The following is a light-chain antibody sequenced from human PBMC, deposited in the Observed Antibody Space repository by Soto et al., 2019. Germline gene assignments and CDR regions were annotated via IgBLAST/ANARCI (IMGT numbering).Light chain of an antibody. CDR3: SSYAGSNNYV. Sequence: QSALTQPPSASGSPGQLVTISCTGTSSDVGGYNYVSWYQQHPGKAPKLMIYEVSKRPSGVPDRFSGSKSGNTASLTVSGLQAEDEADYYCSSYAGSNNYVFGTGTKVTV. CDR1: SSDVGGYNY. J-gene: IGLJ1*01. V-gene: IGLV2-8*01. CDR2: EVS.